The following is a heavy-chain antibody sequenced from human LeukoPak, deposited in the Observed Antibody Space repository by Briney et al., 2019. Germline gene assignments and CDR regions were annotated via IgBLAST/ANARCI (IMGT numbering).Heavy chain of an antibody. D-gene: IGHD3-10*01. CDR3: ARGWSSSMVRGVSLDY. CDR1: GFTFSSYS. J-gene: IGHJ4*02. Sequence: PGGSLRLSCAASGFTFSSYSMNWVRQAPGRGLEWVSSISSSSSYIYYADSVKGRFTISRDNAKNSLYLQMNSLRAEDTTVYYCARGWSSSMVRGVSLDYWGQGTLVTVSS. CDR2: ISSSSSYI. V-gene: IGHV3-21*01.